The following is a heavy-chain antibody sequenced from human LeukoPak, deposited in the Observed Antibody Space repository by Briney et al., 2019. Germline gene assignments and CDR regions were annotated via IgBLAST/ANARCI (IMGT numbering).Heavy chain of an antibody. V-gene: IGHV3-23*01. J-gene: IGHJ5*02. CDR2: ISGSGGST. CDR1: GFTFSSYA. CDR3: ATMGGRGVCSSTRCSPGRSLTRHYSWFDP. D-gene: IGHD2-2*01. Sequence: GGSLRLSCAASGFTFSSYAMSWVRQAPGKGLEWVSAISGSGGSTYYADSVKGRFTISRDNSKNTLYLQMNSLRAEDTAVYYCATMGGRGVCSSTRCSPGRSLTRHYSWFDPWGQGTLVTVSS.